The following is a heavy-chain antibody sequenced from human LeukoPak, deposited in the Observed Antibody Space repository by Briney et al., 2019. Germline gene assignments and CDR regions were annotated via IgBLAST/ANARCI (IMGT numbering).Heavy chain of an antibody. CDR1: GDSVSSKSAS. D-gene: IGHD6-19*01. CDR2: TYYRSKWYN. CDR3: ARDPYGIAVAGNYFDC. J-gene: IGHJ4*02. Sequence: SQTLSLTCAISGDSVSSKSASWNWIRQSPSRGLEWLGRTYYRSKWYNDYAVSVKSRITINPDTSKNQFSLQLNSVIPEDTAVYYCARDPYGIAVAGNYFDCWGQGTLVTVSS. V-gene: IGHV6-1*01.